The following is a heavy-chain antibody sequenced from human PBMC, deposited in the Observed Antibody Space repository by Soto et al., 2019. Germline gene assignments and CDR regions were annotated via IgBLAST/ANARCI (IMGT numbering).Heavy chain of an antibody. V-gene: IGHV4-59*01. Sequence: SETLSLTCTVSGGSISSYYWSWIRQPPGKGLEWIGCIYYSGSTNYNPSLKSRVTITVDTSKNQFSLKLSSVTAADTAVYYCARARGLSGSYYYFDYWGQGTLVTVSS. CDR3: ARARGLSGSYYYFDY. CDR1: GGSISSYY. D-gene: IGHD1-26*01. J-gene: IGHJ4*02. CDR2: IYYSGST.